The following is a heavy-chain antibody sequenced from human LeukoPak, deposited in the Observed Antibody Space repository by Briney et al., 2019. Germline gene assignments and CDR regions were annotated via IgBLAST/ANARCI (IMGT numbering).Heavy chain of an antibody. CDR2: INHSGST. J-gene: IGHJ4*02. CDR3: AGYSSSWSY. D-gene: IGHD6-13*01. CDR1: GGSFSGYY. V-gene: IGHV4-34*01. Sequence: SETLSLTCAVYGGSFSGYYWSWIRQPPGKGLEWIGEINHSGSTNYNPSLKSRVTISVDTSKNQFSLKLSSVTAADTAVYYCAGYSSSWSYWGQGTLVTVSS.